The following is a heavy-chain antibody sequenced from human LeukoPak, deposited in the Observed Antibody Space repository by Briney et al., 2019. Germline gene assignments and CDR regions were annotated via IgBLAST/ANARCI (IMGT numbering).Heavy chain of an antibody. CDR3: AKDGYYGSGTYPDY. CDR1: GFTFSSYG. J-gene: IGHJ4*02. CDR2: ISYDGTNK. Sequence: GPSLRLSCVASGFTFSSYGMNWVRQAPGKGLELVAVISYDGTNKFYVDSLRGRFTISRDNSKNTLYLQMNSLRAEDTAVYYCAKDGYYGSGTYPDYWGQGTLVTVSS. V-gene: IGHV3-30*18. D-gene: IGHD3-10*01.